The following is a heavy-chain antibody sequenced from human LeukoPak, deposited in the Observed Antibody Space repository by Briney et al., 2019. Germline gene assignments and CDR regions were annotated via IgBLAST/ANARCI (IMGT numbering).Heavy chain of an antibody. Sequence: GRSLRLSCAASGFTFSSYGMHWVRQAPGKGLEWVAVIRYDGSNKYYADSVKGRFTISRDNSKNTLYLQMNSLRAEDTAVYYCARGGPGYCSSTSCFTYGDYWGQGTLVTVSS. CDR1: GFTFSSYG. D-gene: IGHD2-2*02. J-gene: IGHJ4*02. CDR3: ARGGPGYCSSTSCFTYGDY. CDR2: IRYDGSNK. V-gene: IGHV3-33*01.